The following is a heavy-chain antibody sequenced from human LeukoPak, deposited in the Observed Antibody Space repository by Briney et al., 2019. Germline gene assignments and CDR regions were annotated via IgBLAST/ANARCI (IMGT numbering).Heavy chain of an antibody. J-gene: IGHJ4*02. CDR3: ARDQAYCGCDCYFDF. CDR2: IYHSGST. D-gene: IGHD2-21*02. Sequence: PSETLSLTCAVSDYSISIAYYWGWIRQPPGKGLEWIGSIYHSGSTDYNPSLKSRVTISVDTSKNQFSLKLRSVTAADTAGYYCARDQAYCGCDCYFDFWGQGTLVTVSS. CDR1: DYSISIAYY. V-gene: IGHV4-38-2*02.